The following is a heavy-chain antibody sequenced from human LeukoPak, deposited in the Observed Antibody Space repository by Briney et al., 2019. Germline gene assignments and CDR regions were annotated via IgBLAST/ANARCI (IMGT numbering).Heavy chain of an antibody. V-gene: IGHV4-39*07. D-gene: IGHD6-13*01. CDR3: ARVGIAAAGRTRWFDP. CDR2: IYYSGST. Sequence: SETLSLTCTVSGGSISSSSYYWGWIRQPPGTGLEWIGSIYYSGSTYYNPSLKSRVTISVDTSKNQFSLKLSSVTAADTAVYYCARVGIAAAGRTRWFDPWGQGTLVTVSS. CDR1: GGSISSSSYY. J-gene: IGHJ5*02.